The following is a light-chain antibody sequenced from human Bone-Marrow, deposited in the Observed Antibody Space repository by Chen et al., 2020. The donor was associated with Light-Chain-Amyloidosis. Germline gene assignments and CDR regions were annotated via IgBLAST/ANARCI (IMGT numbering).Light chain of an antibody. CDR1: DLPTKY. V-gene: IGLV3-25*03. CDR2: RDT. J-gene: IGLJ2*01. Sequence: SYELTQPPSVSVSPGQTARITCSGDDLPTKYAYWYQQKPGQAPVLVIHRDTDRPQGISERFSGSSSGTTATLTISGVQAEDEADYHCQSADSSGTYEVIFGGGTKLTVL. CDR3: QSADSSGTYEVI.